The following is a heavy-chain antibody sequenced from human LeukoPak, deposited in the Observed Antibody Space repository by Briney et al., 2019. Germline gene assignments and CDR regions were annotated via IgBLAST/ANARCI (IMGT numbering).Heavy chain of an antibody. CDR3: ARAAPGYSSGYYFDY. D-gene: IGHD2-15*01. CDR1: GFTFSNYG. V-gene: IGHV3-33*01. CDR2: IWYDGSNK. J-gene: IGHJ4*02. Sequence: GGSLRLSCAASGFTFSNYGMHWVRQAPGKGLEWVAVIWYDGSNKYYADSVKGRFTISRDNSKNTLYLQMNSLRAEDTAVYYCARAAPGYSSGYYFDYWGQGILVTVSS.